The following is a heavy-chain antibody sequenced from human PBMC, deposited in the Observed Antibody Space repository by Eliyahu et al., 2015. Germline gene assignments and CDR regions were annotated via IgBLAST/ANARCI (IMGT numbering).Heavy chain of an antibody. V-gene: IGHV4-31*03. CDR3: ARVTEDTIVATMFDY. Sequence: QVQLQESGPGLVKPSQTLSLTFTVPGXSIXXXGYYWSWIRQHPGKGLEWIGYSYYSGSTYYNPSLKSRVTISVDTSKNQFSLKLSSVTAADTAVYYCARVTEDTIVATMFDYWGQGTLVTVSS. CDR1: GXSIXXXGYY. CDR2: SYYSGST. D-gene: IGHD5-12*01. J-gene: IGHJ4*02.